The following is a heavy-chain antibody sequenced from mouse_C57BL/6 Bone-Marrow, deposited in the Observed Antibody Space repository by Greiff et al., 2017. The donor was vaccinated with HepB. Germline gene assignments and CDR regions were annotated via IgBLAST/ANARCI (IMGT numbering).Heavy chain of an antibody. CDR3: ARSSCGGFAY. Sequence: VQLQQSGAELVRPGASVKLSCKASGYTFTDYYINWVKQRPGQGLEWIARIYPGSGNTYYNEKFKGKATLTAEKSSSTAYMQLSSLTSEDSAVYFCARSSCGGFAYWGQGTLVTVSA. CDR2: IYPGSGNT. V-gene: IGHV1-76*01. CDR1: GYTFTDYY. J-gene: IGHJ3*01.